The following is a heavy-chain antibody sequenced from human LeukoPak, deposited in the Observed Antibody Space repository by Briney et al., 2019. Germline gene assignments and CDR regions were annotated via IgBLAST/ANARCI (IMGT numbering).Heavy chain of an antibody. CDR1: GGSISSGSYY. Sequence: PSETLSLTCTVSGGSISSGSYYWSWIRQPAGKGLEWIGRIYTSGSTNYNPSLKSRVTISVDTSKNQFSLKLSSVTAADTAVYYCARVDIHAFDIWGQGTMVTVSS. D-gene: IGHD2-15*01. V-gene: IGHV4-61*02. CDR2: IYTSGST. J-gene: IGHJ3*02. CDR3: ARVDIHAFDI.